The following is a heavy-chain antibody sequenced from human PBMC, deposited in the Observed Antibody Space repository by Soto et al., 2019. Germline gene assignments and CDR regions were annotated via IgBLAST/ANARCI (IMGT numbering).Heavy chain of an antibody. Sequence: QVQLQESGPGLVNPSGTLSLTCAVSGGSLSSFSWWSWVRQPPGKALEWLGEIYYSGSTKYNPSLNSRVTISADQSKNDFSLRLSSVTAADTAVYYCVHHGGDPYYHDFWGQGMLVTVSS. V-gene: IGHV4-4*02. J-gene: IGHJ4*02. CDR1: GGSLSSFSW. D-gene: IGHD4-17*01. CDR3: VHHGGDPYYHDF. CDR2: IYYSGST.